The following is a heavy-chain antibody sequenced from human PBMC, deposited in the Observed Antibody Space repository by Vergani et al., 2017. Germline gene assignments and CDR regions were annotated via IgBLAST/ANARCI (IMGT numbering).Heavy chain of an antibody. Sequence: QVQLQESGPGLVKPSQTLSLTCTVSGGSISSGSYYWSWIRQPAGKGLEWIGRIYTSGSTNYNPSLKSRVTISVDTSKNPFSLKLSSVTAADTAVYYCARERVTMVRGVIIGYYGMDVWGQGTTVTVSS. J-gene: IGHJ6*02. V-gene: IGHV4-61*02. CDR1: GGSISSGSYY. D-gene: IGHD3-10*01. CDR3: ARERVTMVRGVIIGYYGMDV. CDR2: IYTSGST.